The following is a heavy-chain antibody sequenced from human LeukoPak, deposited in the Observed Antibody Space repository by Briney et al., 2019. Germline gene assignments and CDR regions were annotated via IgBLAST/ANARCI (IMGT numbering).Heavy chain of an antibody. CDR2: IGGSGVGT. V-gene: IGHV3-23*01. CDR1: GFTFGSYG. D-gene: IGHD3-22*01. J-gene: IGHJ3*01. Sequence: PGGSLRLSCTASGFTFGSYGMSWVRQVPGKGPEWVSAIGGSGVGTYYADSVKGRFTISRDNSENTLSSQMNSLKSEDTAVYYCAKYDYYDSTGHLVGDAFDVWGQGTTVTVSS. CDR3: AKYDYYDSTGHLVGDAFDV.